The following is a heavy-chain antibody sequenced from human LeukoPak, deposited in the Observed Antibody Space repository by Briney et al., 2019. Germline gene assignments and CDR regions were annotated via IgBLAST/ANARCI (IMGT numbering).Heavy chain of an antibody. J-gene: IGHJ4*02. V-gene: IGHV4-39*07. Sequence: SETLSLTCTVSSGSISSSTYYWGWIRQPPGKGLEWIGTIYYTGSTYYNPSLKSRVTISVDTSKNQFSLKLTSVTAADTAVYYCARAVGTDGYNLWVYWGQGTLVTVSS. CDR2: IYYTGST. CDR1: SGSISSSTYY. D-gene: IGHD5-24*01. CDR3: ARAVGTDGYNLWVY.